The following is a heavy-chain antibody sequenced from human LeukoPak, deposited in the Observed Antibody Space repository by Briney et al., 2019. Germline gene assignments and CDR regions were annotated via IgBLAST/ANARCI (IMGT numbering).Heavy chain of an antibody. CDR1: GFTFSSYA. D-gene: IGHD3-10*01. CDR3: ARDSIWFGDE. CDR2: ISYDGSNK. Sequence: AGGSLRLSCAASGFTFSSYAMHWVRQAPGKGLEWVAVISYDGSNKYYADSVKGRFTISRDNSKNTVYLQMNSLRADDTAVYYCARDSIWFGDERGQGTLVTVSS. J-gene: IGHJ4*02. V-gene: IGHV3-30*14.